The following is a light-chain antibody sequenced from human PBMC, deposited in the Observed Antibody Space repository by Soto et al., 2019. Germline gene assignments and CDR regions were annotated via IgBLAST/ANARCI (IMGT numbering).Light chain of an antibody. CDR3: KSYAVSNTYV. V-gene: IGLV2-8*01. CDR2: EVV. Sequence: QSALTQPPSASGSPGQSVTISCTGTKNDIGVYDFVSWYQHHPGQAPRLIIYEVVQRPSGVADRFSGSKSGNTASLTGSGVQAADEADYFCKSYAVSNTYVFGSATKLTVL. J-gene: IGLJ1*01. CDR1: KNDIGVYDF.